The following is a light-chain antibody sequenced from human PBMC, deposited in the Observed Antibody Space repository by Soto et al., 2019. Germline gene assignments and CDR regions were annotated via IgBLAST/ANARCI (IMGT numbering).Light chain of an antibody. V-gene: IGKV3-15*01. CDR3: QQFDKWPPST. CDR2: DAS. J-gene: IGKJ1*01. CDR1: QSVSSN. Sequence: IVMPQSQATLSVSPGERATLSCRASQSVSSNNLAWYQQKPGQAPRLLIYDASTRATGIPDRFSGSGSGTEFTLTISGLQSEDFAIYYCQQFDKWPPSTFCHGTKVDI.